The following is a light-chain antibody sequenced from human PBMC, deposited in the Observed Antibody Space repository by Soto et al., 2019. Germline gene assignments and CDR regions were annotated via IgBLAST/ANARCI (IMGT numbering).Light chain of an antibody. CDR1: QSVSSN. J-gene: IGKJ1*01. CDR3: QQYNNWPPWT. CDR2: VAS. Sequence: EIVMTQSPVTLSVSPGERATLSCRASQSVSSNLAWYQRKPGQAPRLLIYVASTRATGIPARFSGSGSGTEFTLTISSLQSEDFAVYYCQQYNNWPPWTFGQGTKVEIK. V-gene: IGKV3-15*01.